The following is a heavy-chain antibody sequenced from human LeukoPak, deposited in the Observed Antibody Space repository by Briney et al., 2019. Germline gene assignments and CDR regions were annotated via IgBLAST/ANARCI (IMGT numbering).Heavy chain of an antibody. CDR2: ISSSSSYI. J-gene: IGHJ4*02. Sequence: GGSLRLSCAASGFTFSSYSMNWVRQAPGKGLEWVSSISSSSSYIYYADSVKGRFTISRDNAKNSLYLQMNSLRAEDTAVYYCVTYQLLLYGFDYWGQGTLVTVSS. CDR1: GFTFSSYS. D-gene: IGHD2-2*01. CDR3: VTYQLLLYGFDY. V-gene: IGHV3-21*01.